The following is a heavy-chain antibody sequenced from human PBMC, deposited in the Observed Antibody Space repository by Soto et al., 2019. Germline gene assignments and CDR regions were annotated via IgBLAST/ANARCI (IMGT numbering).Heavy chain of an antibody. J-gene: IGHJ6*02. V-gene: IGHV1-2*02. CDR1: GYTFTGYY. CDR3: ARERYQVISDGMDV. Sequence: QVQLVQSGADVKTPGASVRVSYKASGYTFTGYYVHWVREAPGQGLEWMGWINPETGGTRYAQKFQGRVTLSRDTSINTAYLELSRLRFEAAAVYFCARERYQVISDGMDVWGQGTTVTVS. CDR2: INPETGGT. D-gene: IGHD2-2*01.